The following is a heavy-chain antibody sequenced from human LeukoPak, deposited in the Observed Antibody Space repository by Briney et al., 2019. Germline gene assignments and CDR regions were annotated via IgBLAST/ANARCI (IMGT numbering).Heavy chain of an antibody. D-gene: IGHD3-22*01. Sequence: GASVKVSCKASGYTFTSYGISWVRQAPGQGLEWMGLISAYNGNTNYAQKLRGRVTMTTDTSTSTAYMELRSLRSDDTAVYYCARDRASWYYYDSTSFDYWGQGTLVTVSS. CDR1: GYTFTSYG. J-gene: IGHJ4*02. CDR2: ISAYNGNT. V-gene: IGHV1-18*01. CDR3: ARDRASWYYYDSTSFDY.